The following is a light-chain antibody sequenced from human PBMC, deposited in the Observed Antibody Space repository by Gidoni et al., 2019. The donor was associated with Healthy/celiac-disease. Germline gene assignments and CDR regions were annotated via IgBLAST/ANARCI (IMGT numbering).Light chain of an antibody. CDR3: QQSYSTPSIT. Sequence: DIQLTTYPPSLSASVGDRVTITCRASQRISSYLNWYQQKPGKAPTHLIFAASSLQSGVPSRFSGSGSGTDFTLTISSLQPEDFATYYCQQSYSTPSITFGQGTRLEIK. CDR1: QRISSY. V-gene: IGKV1-39*01. CDR2: AAS. J-gene: IGKJ5*01.